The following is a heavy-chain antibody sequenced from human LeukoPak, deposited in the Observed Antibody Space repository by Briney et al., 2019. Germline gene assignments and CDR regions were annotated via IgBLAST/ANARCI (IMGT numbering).Heavy chain of an antibody. V-gene: IGHV4-39*01. CDR2: IYYSGTT. J-gene: IGHJ3*02. CDR1: GGSISSSSYY. D-gene: IGHD3-22*01. CDR3: ARMIGDDAFDI. Sequence: NSSETLSLTCTVSGGSISSSSYYWDWIRQPPGKGLEWIGTIYYSGTTYYNPSLKSRVTISVDTSRNQFSLKLSSVTDTDTAVYYCARMIGDDAFDIWGQGTMVTVSS.